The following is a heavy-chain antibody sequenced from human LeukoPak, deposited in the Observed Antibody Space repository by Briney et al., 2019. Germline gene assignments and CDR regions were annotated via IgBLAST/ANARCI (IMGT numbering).Heavy chain of an antibody. J-gene: IGHJ5*02. D-gene: IGHD5-18*01. CDR3: AREVDTAMVSWFDP. Sequence: PGGSLRLSCAASGFTFSSYSMNWASQAPGKGLEWVSSISSSSSYIYYADSVKGRFTISRDNAKNSLYLQMNSLRAEDTAVYYCAREVDTAMVSWFDPWGHGTLVTVSS. CDR2: ISSSSSYI. CDR1: GFTFSSYS. V-gene: IGHV3-21*01.